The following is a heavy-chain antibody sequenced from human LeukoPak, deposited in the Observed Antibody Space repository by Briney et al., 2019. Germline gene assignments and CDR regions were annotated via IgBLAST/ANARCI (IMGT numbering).Heavy chain of an antibody. CDR2: INQDGSEG. J-gene: IGHJ4*02. CDR3: SRSLDY. V-gene: IGHV3-7*01. Sequence: PGGSLRLSCAASGFSFSDYWMDWVRQSPGKGREWVANINQDGSEGYYADSVKGRFTISRDNAKNSLYLQMNKLRAEDTAVYYCSRSLDYWGQGALVTVSS. CDR1: GFSFSDYW.